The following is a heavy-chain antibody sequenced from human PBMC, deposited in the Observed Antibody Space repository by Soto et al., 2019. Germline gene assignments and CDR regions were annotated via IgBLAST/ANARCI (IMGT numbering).Heavy chain of an antibody. CDR1: GGSISSSSSY. CDR2: IYYSGST. Sequence: PSETLSLTCTVSGGSISSSSSYWGWIRQPPGKGLEWIGSIYYSGSTYYNPSLKSRVTISVDTSKNQFSLKLSSVTAADTAVYYCASRYYGSGSYFLERFDYWGQGNLVTVCS. V-gene: IGHV4-39*01. J-gene: IGHJ4*02. D-gene: IGHD3-10*01. CDR3: ASRYYGSGSYFLERFDY.